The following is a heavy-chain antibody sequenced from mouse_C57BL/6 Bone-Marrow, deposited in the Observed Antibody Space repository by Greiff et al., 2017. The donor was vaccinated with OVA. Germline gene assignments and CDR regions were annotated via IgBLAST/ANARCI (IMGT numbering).Heavy chain of an antibody. Sequence: EVMLVESGAELVKPGASVKLSCTASGFNIKDYYMHWVKQRTEQGLEWIGRIDPEDGETKYAPKFQGKATITADTSSNTAYLQLSSLTSEDSAVYYCARSLLLLWYFDVWGTGTTVTVSS. V-gene: IGHV14-2*01. CDR2: IDPEDGET. CDR3: ARSLLLLWYFDV. CDR1: GFNIKDYY. D-gene: IGHD1-1*01. J-gene: IGHJ1*03.